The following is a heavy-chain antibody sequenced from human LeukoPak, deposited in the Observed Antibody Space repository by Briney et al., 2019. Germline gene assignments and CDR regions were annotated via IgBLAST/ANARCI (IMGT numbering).Heavy chain of an antibody. D-gene: IGHD3-3*01. CDR3: ARDRGGAYDFWSGYYTGYFDY. J-gene: IGHJ4*02. CDR1: GFTFSSYS. Sequence: PGGSLRLSCAASGFTFSSYSMMWVRQAPGKGLEWVSYISSSSTTIHYADSVKGRFTISRDNAKNSLYLQMNSLRAEDTAVYYCARDRGGAYDFWSGYYTGYFDYWGQGTLVPVSS. V-gene: IGHV3-48*01. CDR2: ISSSSTTI.